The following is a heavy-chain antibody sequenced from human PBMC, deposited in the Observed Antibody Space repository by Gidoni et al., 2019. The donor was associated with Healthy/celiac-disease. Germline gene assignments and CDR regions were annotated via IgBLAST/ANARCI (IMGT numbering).Heavy chain of an antibody. CDR1: GFTFSSYS. D-gene: IGHD5-18*01. J-gene: IGHJ4*02. CDR2: ISSSSSYI. CDR3: ARDLGYSYGHFFDY. Sequence: EVQLVESGGGLVKPGGSLRLSCAASGFTFSSYSMNWVRQAPGKGLELVSSISSSSSYIYYADSVKGRFTISRDNAKNSLYLQMNSLRAEDTAVYYCARDLGYSYGHFFDYWGQGTLVTVSS. V-gene: IGHV3-21*01.